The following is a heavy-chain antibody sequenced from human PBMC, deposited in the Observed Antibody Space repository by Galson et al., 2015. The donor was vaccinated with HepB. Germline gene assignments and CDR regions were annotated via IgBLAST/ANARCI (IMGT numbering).Heavy chain of an antibody. V-gene: IGHV3-48*03. CDR1: GFTLRSYE. D-gene: IGHD6-13*01. Sequence: SLRLSCAGSGFTLRSYEVNWVRQGPGKGLKWISDISKSGSITNYVDSVKGRFTISRDNANNSVYLQMNRLRAEDTAIYYCARAAEAAAGDYGMDVWGQGTTVTVSS. J-gene: IGHJ6*02. CDR2: ISKSGSIT. CDR3: ARAAEAAAGDYGMDV.